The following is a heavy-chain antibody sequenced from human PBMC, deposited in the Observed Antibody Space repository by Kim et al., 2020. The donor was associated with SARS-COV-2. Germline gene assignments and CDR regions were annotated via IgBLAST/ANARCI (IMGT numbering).Heavy chain of an antibody. J-gene: IGHJ4*02. D-gene: IGHD2-21*02. CDR3: VRDFTADYFDY. V-gene: IGHV3-33*01. CDR1: GFTFNAYS. CDR2: IWYDENKK. Sequence: GGSLRLSCAASGFTFNAYSMHWVRQPPGKGLEWVAVIWYDENKKYYADSVKGRFIVSRDNSKNTLYLQMNSLKAEDTAVYYCVRDFTADYFDYWGQGTLVTVSS.